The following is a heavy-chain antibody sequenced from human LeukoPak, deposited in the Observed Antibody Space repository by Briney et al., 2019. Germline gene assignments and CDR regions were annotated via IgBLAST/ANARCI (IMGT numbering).Heavy chain of an antibody. V-gene: IGHV1-2*02. CDR1: GYTFTGYY. CDR3: AREGTIVGVAPFDY. Sequence: GASVKVSCKASGYTFTGYYIHWVRQAPGQGLECMGWINPNSGATTYAQNFQGRVTMTRDTSISTHYMEVSRLRSDDTAIYYCAREGTIVGVAPFDYWGQGTLVTVSS. CDR2: INPNSGAT. D-gene: IGHD3-3*01. J-gene: IGHJ4*02.